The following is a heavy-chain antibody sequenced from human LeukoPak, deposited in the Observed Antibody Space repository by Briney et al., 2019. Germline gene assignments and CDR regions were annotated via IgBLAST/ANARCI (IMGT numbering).Heavy chain of an antibody. CDR3: ARDGNYYDSSGSQGRAFDI. J-gene: IGHJ3*02. CDR1: GGSISSGGYY. V-gene: IGHV4-31*03. CDR2: IYYSGST. Sequence: SETLSLTCTVTGGSISSGGYYWSWIRQHPWKGLEWIGYIYYSGSTYYNPSLKSRVIISADTSKNQFSLKLSSVTAADTAVYYCARDGNYYDSSGSQGRAFDIWGQGTMVTVSS. D-gene: IGHD3-22*01.